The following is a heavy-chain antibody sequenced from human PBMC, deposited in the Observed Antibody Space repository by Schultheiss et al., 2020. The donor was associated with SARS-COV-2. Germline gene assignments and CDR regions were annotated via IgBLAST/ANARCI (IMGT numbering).Heavy chain of an antibody. J-gene: IGHJ6*02. CDR1: GGSFSGYY. CDR3: ARDGPITMVQGVGRIYYYGMDV. V-gene: IGHV4-34*01. CDR2: IYHSGST. D-gene: IGHD3-10*01. Sequence: SETLSLTCAVYGGSFSGYYWSWIRQPPGKGLEWIGYIYHSGSTNYNPSLKSRVTISVDTSKNQFSLKLSSVTAADTAVYYCARDGPITMVQGVGRIYYYGMDVWGQGTTVTVSS.